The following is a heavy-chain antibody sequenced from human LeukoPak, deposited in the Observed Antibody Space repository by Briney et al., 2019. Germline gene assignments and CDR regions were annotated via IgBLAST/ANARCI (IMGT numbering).Heavy chain of an antibody. D-gene: IGHD5-18*01. CDR3: AKDQRGYSYGSLDY. CDR2: IRYDGSNK. Sequence: GGSLRLSCAASGFTFSSYSMHWVRQAPGKGLEWVAFIRYDGSNKYYADSVKGRFTISRDNSKNTLYLQMNSLRAEDTAVYYCAKDQRGYSYGSLDYWGQGTLVTVSS. CDR1: GFTFSSYS. V-gene: IGHV3-30*02. J-gene: IGHJ4*02.